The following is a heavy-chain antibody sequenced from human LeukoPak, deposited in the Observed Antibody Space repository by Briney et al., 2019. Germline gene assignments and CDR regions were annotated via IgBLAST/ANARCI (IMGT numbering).Heavy chain of an antibody. V-gene: IGHV4-59*02. J-gene: IGHJ4*02. CDR2: IYYSGST. Sequence: PSETLSLTCNDPGGSVSSYYWSCIRKPPGKGLEWLGYIYYSGSTNYNPSLKSRVTISVDTSKTQFSLNLSSVTAADTAVYYCARSPGYSNSSPLDYWGQGTLVTVSS. CDR3: ARSPGYSNSSPLDY. D-gene: IGHD6-6*01. CDR1: GGSVSSYY.